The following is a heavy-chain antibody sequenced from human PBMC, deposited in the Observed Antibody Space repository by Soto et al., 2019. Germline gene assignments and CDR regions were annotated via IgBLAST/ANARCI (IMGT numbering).Heavy chain of an antibody. V-gene: IGHV1-18*01. CDR2: ISAYNGNT. Sequence: ASVKVSCKASGYTFTSYGISWVRQAPGQGLEWMGWISAYNGNTNYAQKLQGRVTMTTDTSTSTAYMELRSLRSDDTAVYYCARGGYYYDSSGYVDYWGQGTLVTVSS. D-gene: IGHD3-22*01. CDR3: ARGGYYYDSSGYVDY. J-gene: IGHJ4*02. CDR1: GYTFTSYG.